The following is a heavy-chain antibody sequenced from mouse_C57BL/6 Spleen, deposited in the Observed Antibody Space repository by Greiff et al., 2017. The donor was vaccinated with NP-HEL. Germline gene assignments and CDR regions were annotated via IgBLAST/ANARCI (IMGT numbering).Heavy chain of an antibody. V-gene: IGHV1-52*01. CDR2: IDPSDSET. CDR3: ASRGGTPYYFDY. CDR1: GYTFTSYW. J-gene: IGHJ2*01. Sequence: VQLQQPGAELVRPGSSVKLSCKASGYTFTSYWMHWVKQRPIQGLEWIGNIDPSDSETHYNQKFKDKATLTVDKSSSTAYMQLSSLTSEDSAVYYCASRGGTPYYFDYWGQGTTLTVSS. D-gene: IGHD3-3*01.